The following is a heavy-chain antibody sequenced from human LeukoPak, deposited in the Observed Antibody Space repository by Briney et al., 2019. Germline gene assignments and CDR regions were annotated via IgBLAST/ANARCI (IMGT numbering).Heavy chain of an antibody. V-gene: IGHV5-51*01. D-gene: IGHD3-22*01. CDR2: IYPGDSDT. CDR1: GYSFTSYW. J-gene: IGHJ4*02. Sequence: GESLRISCKGSGYSFTSYWISWVRQMPGKGLEWMGIIYPGDSDTRYSPSFQGQVTISADKSISTAYLQWSSLKASDTAMYYCASRYYYDSSGYYPYYFDYWGQGTLVTVSS. CDR3: ASRYYYDSSGYYPYYFDY.